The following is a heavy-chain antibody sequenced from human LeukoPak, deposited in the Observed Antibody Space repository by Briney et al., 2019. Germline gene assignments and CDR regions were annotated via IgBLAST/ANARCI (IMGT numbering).Heavy chain of an antibody. CDR3: ARHRSGYDVIWFDP. J-gene: IGHJ5*02. V-gene: IGHV3-53*01. CDR1: GFTVSSNY. D-gene: IGHD5-12*01. CDR2: IYSGGST. Sequence: PGASLRLSCAASGFTVSSNYMSWVRQAPGKGLEWVSVIYSGGSTYYADSVKGRFTISRDNSKNTLYLQMSSLRAEDTAVYYCARHRSGYDVIWFDPWGQGTLVTVSS.